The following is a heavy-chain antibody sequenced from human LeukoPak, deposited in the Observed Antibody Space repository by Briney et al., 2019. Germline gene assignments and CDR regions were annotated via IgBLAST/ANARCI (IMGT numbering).Heavy chain of an antibody. V-gene: IGHV1-24*01. CDR3: ATVPLTNYGSGTAGGY. CDR1: GHTLTELS. D-gene: IGHD3-10*01. Sequence: GASVKVSCKVSGHTLTELSMHWVRQAPGKGLEGRGGFDPEDGETIYAQKFQGRVTMTEDTSTDTAYMELSSLRSEDTAVYYCATVPLTNYGSGTAGGYWGQGTLVTVSS. J-gene: IGHJ4*02. CDR2: FDPEDGET.